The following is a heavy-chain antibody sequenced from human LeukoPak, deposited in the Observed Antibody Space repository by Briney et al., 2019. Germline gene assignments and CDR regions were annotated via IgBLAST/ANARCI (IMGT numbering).Heavy chain of an antibody. CDR3: ARDENGYVWGSFRA. CDR2: IYYSGST. Sequence: SETLSLTCTVSGGSISSSSYYWGWIRQPPGKGLEWIGNIYYSGSTYYNPSLESRVTMSLDTSKNQFSLKLSSVTAADTAVYYCARDENGYVWGSFRAWGQGTLVTVFS. V-gene: IGHV4-39*07. CDR1: GGSISSSSYY. J-gene: IGHJ5*02. D-gene: IGHD3-16*02.